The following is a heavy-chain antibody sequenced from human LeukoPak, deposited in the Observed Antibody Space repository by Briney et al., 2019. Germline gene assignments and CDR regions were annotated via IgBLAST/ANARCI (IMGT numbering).Heavy chain of an antibody. CDR1: GFTFSSSW. V-gene: IGHV3-7*01. CDR2: IKQDGSEK. CDR3: ARVHSWAYWYFNL. Sequence: PGGSLRLSCAASGFTFSSSWMSWVRQAPGKGLEWMANIKQDGSEKFYVDSVKGRFSISRDNAKNSLYLQLNSLRAEDTAVYYCARVHSWAYWYFNLWGCGTLVTVSS. D-gene: IGHD6-13*01. J-gene: IGHJ2*01.